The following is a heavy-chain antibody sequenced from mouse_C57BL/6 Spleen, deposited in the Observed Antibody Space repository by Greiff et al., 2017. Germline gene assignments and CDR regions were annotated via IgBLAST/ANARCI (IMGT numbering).Heavy chain of an antibody. D-gene: IGHD2-4*01. J-gene: IGHJ1*03. CDR2: ISNGGGST. CDR1: GFTFSDYY. CDR3: ARRYYDYGYFDV. Sequence: EVQRVESGGGLVQPGGSLKLSCAASGFTFSDYYMYWVRQTPEKRLEWVAYISNGGGSTYYPDTVKGRFTISRDNAKNTLYLQMSRLKSEDTAMDYCARRYYDYGYFDVWGTGTTVTVSS. V-gene: IGHV5-12*01.